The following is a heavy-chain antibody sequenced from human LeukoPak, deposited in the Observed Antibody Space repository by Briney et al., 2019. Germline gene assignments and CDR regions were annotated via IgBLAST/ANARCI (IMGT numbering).Heavy chain of an antibody. CDR1: GFTFSSYW. D-gene: IGHD1-26*01. CDR2: INSDGSST. J-gene: IGHJ4*02. V-gene: IGHV3-74*01. CDR3: ARAKPGWATADY. Sequence: GGSLRLSCAASGFTFSSYWMHWVRQAPGKGLVWVSRINSDGSSTSYADSVKGRFTISRDNAKNTLYLQLNSLRAEDTAVYYCARAKPGWATADYCGQGTLVTVSS.